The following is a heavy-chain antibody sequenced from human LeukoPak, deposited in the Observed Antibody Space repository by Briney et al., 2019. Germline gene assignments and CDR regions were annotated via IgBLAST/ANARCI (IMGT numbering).Heavy chain of an antibody. CDR1: GGSISSQNW. D-gene: IGHD3-22*01. Sequence: SETLSLTCAVSGGSISSQNWWTWVRQPPGKGPEWIGNIYYSGSTNYNPSLKSRVTISVDTSKNQFSLKLSSVTAADTAVYYCTRGSIAYYYMDVWGKGTTVTISS. V-gene: IGHV4-4*02. J-gene: IGHJ6*03. CDR3: TRGSIAYYYMDV. CDR2: IYYSGST.